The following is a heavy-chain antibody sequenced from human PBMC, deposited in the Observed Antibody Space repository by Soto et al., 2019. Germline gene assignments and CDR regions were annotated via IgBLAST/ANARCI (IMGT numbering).Heavy chain of an antibody. J-gene: IGHJ3*02. CDR3: ARWGSGSYYPLDAFDI. CDR2: ISSSSSYI. CDR1: GFTFSSYS. V-gene: IGHV3-21*01. D-gene: IGHD1-26*01. Sequence: EVQLVESGGGLVKPGGSLRLSCAASGFTFSSYSMNWVRQAPGKGLEWVSSISSSSSYIYYADSVKGRFTISRDNAKNSLYLQMNSLRAEDTAVYYCARWGSGSYYPLDAFDIWGQGTIVTVSS.